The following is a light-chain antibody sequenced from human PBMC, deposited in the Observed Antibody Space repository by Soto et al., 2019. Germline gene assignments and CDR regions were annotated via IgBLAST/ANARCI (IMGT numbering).Light chain of an antibody. CDR3: SSFAPSNTWV. J-gene: IGLJ3*02. CDR2: EVT. CDR1: SSAVGAYNY. V-gene: IGLV2-8*01. Sequence: QSALTQPPSASGSPGQSVTISCTGTSSAVGAYNYVSWYQQHAGKAPKLVIYEVTKRPSGVPDRFSGSKSANTASLTVSGLQAEDEADYYCSSFAPSNTWVFGGGTKLTVL.